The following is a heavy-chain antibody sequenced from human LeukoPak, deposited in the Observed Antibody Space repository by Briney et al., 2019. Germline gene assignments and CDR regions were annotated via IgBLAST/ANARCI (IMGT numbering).Heavy chain of an antibody. Sequence: ASVKVSCKASGYSFTGYFIHWVRQAPGQGLEWMGCIDPNSGDTKYAQKFQGRVTMTRDTSISTAYMELSRLRSDDTAVYYCARYDMEFDYWGQGTLVTVSS. J-gene: IGHJ4*02. CDR3: ARYDMEFDY. D-gene: IGHD3-9*01. CDR2: IDPNSGDT. V-gene: IGHV1-2*02. CDR1: GYSFTGYF.